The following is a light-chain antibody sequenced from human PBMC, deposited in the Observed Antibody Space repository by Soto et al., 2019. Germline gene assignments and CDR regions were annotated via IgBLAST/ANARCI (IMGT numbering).Light chain of an antibody. Sequence: QSVLTQPASLSGSPGQSITISCTGTSSDVGSYNLVSWYQHHPGKAPKLMIYEGSKRPSGVSNRFSGSKSGNTASLTISGLQAEDEADYYCCSFAGSSTYVFGTGTKVTVL. CDR2: EGS. CDR1: SSDVGSYNL. V-gene: IGLV2-23*01. CDR3: CSFAGSSTYV. J-gene: IGLJ1*01.